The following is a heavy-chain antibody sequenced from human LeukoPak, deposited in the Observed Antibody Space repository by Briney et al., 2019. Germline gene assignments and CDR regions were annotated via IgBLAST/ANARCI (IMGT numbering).Heavy chain of an antibody. CDR2: ISGSGGST. CDR3: ARDPGTVTTGNYFDY. J-gene: IGHJ4*02. V-gene: IGHV3-23*01. CDR1: GFTFSSYA. D-gene: IGHD4-11*01. Sequence: GGSLRLSCAASGFTFSSYAMSWVRQAPGKGLEWVSAISGSGGSTYYADSVKGRFTISRDNAKNSLYLQMNSLRAEDTAVYYCARDPGTVTTGNYFDYWGQGTLVTVSS.